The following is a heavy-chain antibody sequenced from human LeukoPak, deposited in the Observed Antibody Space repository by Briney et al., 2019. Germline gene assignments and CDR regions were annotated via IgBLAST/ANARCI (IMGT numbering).Heavy chain of an antibody. CDR1: GCTFSSYS. D-gene: IGHD2-21*01. J-gene: IGHJ4*02. CDR3: ARERVIAAAGDGFDS. Sequence: GGSLRLSCAASGCTFSSYSMNWVRQAPGKGLEWVSYISSSSSTIYYADSVKGRFTTSRDNAKNSLFLQMNGLRDEDTALYYCARERVIAAAGDGFDSWGQGTLVTVSS. CDR2: ISSSSSTI. V-gene: IGHV3-48*02.